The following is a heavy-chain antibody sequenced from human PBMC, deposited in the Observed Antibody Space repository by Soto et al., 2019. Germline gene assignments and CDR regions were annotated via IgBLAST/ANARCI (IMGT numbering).Heavy chain of an antibody. CDR3: ARNMITFGGTPTSSEGDLGMDV. CDR2: ISYDGSNK. J-gene: IGHJ6*02. D-gene: IGHD3-16*01. CDR1: GFTFSSYA. Sequence: GGSLRLSCAASGFTFSSYAMHWVRQAPGKGLEWVAVISYDGSNKYYADSVKGRFTISRDNSKNTLYLQMNSLRAEDSAIYYCARNMITFGGTPTSSEGDLGMDVWGHGTTVTVSS. V-gene: IGHV3-30-3*01.